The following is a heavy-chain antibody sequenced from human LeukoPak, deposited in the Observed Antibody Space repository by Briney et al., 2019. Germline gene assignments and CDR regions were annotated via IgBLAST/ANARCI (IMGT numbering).Heavy chain of an antibody. CDR1: GFTFSDYW. D-gene: IGHD3-22*01. V-gene: IGHV3-33*08. Sequence: WGSVRLSCAASGFTFSDYWMHWVRQAPGKGLEWVGLIWYDGANKYYADYVKGRFTISRDSSKNTLYMEMNSLRSEDTAVYYCAREAQYYYDSSGYLDAFDIWGQGTMVTVSS. CDR2: IWYDGANK. CDR3: AREAQYYYDSSGYLDAFDI. J-gene: IGHJ3*02.